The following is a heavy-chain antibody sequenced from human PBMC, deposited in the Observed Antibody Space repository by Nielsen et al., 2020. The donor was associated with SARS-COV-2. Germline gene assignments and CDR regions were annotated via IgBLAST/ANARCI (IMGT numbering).Heavy chain of an antibody. D-gene: IGHD3-16*01. J-gene: IGHJ6*02. CDR3: ARGVSRDGMDV. CDR1: GYSITGGYY. CDR2: IYHGSINHGGNT. V-gene: IGHV4-38-2*02. Sequence: SETLSLTCSVSGYSITGGYYWGWIRQPPGQGLEWIGSIYHGSINHGGNTQYNPSLTSRVTISVDTSKNQFSLNLSSVIAADTAVYYCARGVSRDGMDVWGQGTTVTVSS.